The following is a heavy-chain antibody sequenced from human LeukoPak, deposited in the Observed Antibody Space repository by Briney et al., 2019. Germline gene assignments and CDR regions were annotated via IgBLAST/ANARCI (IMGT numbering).Heavy chain of an antibody. CDR3: ARGSIAAYPDY. V-gene: IGHV4-59*12. Sequence: PSETLSLTCTVSGGSISSYYWSWIRQPPGKGLEWIGYIYYSGSTNYNPSLRSRVTMSVDTYKNQFSLQMSSVTAADTAVYYCARGSIAAYPDYWGQGTLVTVSS. CDR2: IYYSGST. J-gene: IGHJ4*02. CDR1: GGSISSYY. D-gene: IGHD6-6*01.